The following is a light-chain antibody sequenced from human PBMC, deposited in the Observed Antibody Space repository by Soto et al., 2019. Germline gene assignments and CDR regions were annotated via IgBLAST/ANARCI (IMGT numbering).Light chain of an antibody. CDR1: SSDVGSYNL. J-gene: IGLJ1*01. CDR2: EVS. Sequence: QSALTQPASVSGSPGQSITISCTGTSSDVGSYNLVSWYQQHPGKAPKLMIYEVSYRPSGVSNRFSGSTSGNTASLTISGLQAEDEADYYCNSYTTSSTRVFGTGTKLNAL. V-gene: IGLV2-14*02. CDR3: NSYTTSSTRV.